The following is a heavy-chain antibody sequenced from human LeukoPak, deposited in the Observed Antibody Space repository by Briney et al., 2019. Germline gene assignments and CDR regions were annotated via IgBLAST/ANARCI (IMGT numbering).Heavy chain of an antibody. CDR2: INPNSGGT. CDR3: ARVRITFGGVIVKIFDY. V-gene: IGHV1-2*02. J-gene: IGHJ4*02. Sequence: ALVKVSCKASGYTFTGYYMHWVRQAPGQGLEWMGWINPNSGGTNYAQKFQGRVTMTRDTSISTAYMELSRLRSDDTAVYYCARVRITFGGVIVKIFDYWGQGTLVTVSS. CDR1: GYTFTGYY. D-gene: IGHD3-16*02.